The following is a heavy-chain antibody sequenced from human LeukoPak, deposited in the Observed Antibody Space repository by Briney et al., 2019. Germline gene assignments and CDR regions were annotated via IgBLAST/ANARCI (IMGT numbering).Heavy chain of an antibody. CDR2: ISGSSGST. J-gene: IGHJ4*02. Sequence: PGGSLRLSCAASGLTFSSYAMSWVRQAPGKGLEWVSAISGSSGSTYYADSVKGRFTISRDNSKNTLYLQMNRLRVEDTSVYYCAKRSDYGGNWNYFDYWGQGTPVTVSS. CDR1: GLTFSSYA. CDR3: AKRSDYGGNWNYFDY. D-gene: IGHD4-23*01. V-gene: IGHV3-23*01.